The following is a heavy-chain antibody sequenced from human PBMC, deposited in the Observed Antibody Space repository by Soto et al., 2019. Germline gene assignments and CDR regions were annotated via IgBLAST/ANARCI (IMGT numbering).Heavy chain of an antibody. CDR2: INDDGTRT. CDR1: GFVFNMYW. CDR3: IRGPRLSSVGTGAF. Sequence: GGSLRLSCAASGFVFNMYWMHWVRQVPGEGPEWVTRINDDGTRTDYADSAKGRFTISRDNAKDILYLQMNALRVDDTAVYYCIRGPRLSSVGTGAFWSQGTLVTVSS. J-gene: IGHJ4*02. D-gene: IGHD3-10*01. V-gene: IGHV3-74*01.